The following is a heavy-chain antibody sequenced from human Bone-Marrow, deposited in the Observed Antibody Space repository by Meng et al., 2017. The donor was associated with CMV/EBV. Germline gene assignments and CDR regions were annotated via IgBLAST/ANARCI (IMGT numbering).Heavy chain of an antibody. Sequence: ASVKVSCKASGYTFPGYYMHWVRQAPGQGLEWLGWINPNSGGTNYAQKFQGRVTMTRDTSISTAYMELSRLRSDDTAVYYCARDHDYSSPDYWGQGTLVTVSS. CDR3: ARDHDYSSPDY. D-gene: IGHD4-11*01. CDR2: INPNSGGT. V-gene: IGHV1-2*02. CDR1: GYTFPGYY. J-gene: IGHJ4*02.